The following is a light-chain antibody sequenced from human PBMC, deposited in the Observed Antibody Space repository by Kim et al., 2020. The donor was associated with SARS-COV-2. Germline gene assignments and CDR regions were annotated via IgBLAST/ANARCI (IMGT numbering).Light chain of an antibody. J-gene: IGLJ3*02. CDR1: SSDIGAYNY. Sequence: QSITLSCTGTSSDIGAYNYVSWCQQHPGKAPKVIIFEVTKRPSGVSNRFSGSKSANTASLTISGLQAEDEADYYCTSYAIGNTWVFGGGTQLTVL. V-gene: IGLV2-14*01. CDR3: TSYAIGNTWV. CDR2: EVT.